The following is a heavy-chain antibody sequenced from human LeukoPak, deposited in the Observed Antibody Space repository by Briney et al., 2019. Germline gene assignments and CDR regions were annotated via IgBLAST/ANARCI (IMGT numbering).Heavy chain of an antibody. CDR2: IYYSKNT. D-gene: IGHD5-18*01. V-gene: IGHV4-39*01. CDR3: VSPRGFSYGYFDY. Sequence: SETLSLTCTVSGGSISSSSAYWGWIRQPPGKGLEWIGSIYYSKNTYYNPSLKSRVTISADTSKNQFSLTLGSVSATDTAVYYCVSPRGFSYGYFDYWGQGTLFTASS. CDR1: GGSISSSSAY. J-gene: IGHJ4*02.